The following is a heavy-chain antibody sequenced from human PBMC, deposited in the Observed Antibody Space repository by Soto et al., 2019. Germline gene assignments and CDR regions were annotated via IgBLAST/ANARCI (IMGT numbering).Heavy chain of an antibody. CDR1: GFTFSSYA. Sequence: GGSLRLSCAASGFTFSSYAMHWVRQAPGKGLEWVAVISYDGSNKYYADSVKGRFTISRDNSKNTLYLQMNSLRAEDTAVYYCARDRYCSGGSCPEYFQHWGQGTLVTVSS. D-gene: IGHD2-15*01. CDR2: ISYDGSNK. J-gene: IGHJ1*01. V-gene: IGHV3-30-3*01. CDR3: ARDRYCSGGSCPEYFQH.